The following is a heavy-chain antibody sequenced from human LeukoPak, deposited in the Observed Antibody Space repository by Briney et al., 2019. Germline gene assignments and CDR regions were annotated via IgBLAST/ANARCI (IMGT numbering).Heavy chain of an antibody. CDR1: GFTFSSYA. V-gene: IGHV3-30-3*01. D-gene: IGHD3-10*01. Sequence: GGSLRLSCAASGFTFSSYATHWVRQAPGKGLEWVAVISYDGSNKYYADSVKGRFTISRDNSKNTLYLQMNSLRAEDTAVYYCARWMRNGSGMRWGQGTLVTVSS. CDR2: ISYDGSNK. J-gene: IGHJ4*02. CDR3: ARWMRNGSGMR.